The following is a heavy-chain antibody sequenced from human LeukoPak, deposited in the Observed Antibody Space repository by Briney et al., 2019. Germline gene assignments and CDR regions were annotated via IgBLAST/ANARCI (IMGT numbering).Heavy chain of an antibody. CDR3: ARGPGDFDASDI. D-gene: IGHD1-14*01. CDR2: IKENGNEQ. Sequence: GGSLRLSCTSSGFTFSSYWMSWVRQAPGKGPEWVAHIKENGNEQYYADPVKGRFTISRDNAKKSLGLQMNSLRVEDTALYYCARGPGDFDASDIWGQGKMVTVSS. CDR1: GFTFSSYW. J-gene: IGHJ3*02. V-gene: IGHV3-7*01.